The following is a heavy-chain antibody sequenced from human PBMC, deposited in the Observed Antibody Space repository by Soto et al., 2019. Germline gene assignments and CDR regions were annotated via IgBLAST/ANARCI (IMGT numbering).Heavy chain of an antibody. CDR1: GFTFSDYY. J-gene: IGHJ5*02. V-gene: IGHV3-11*01. D-gene: IGHD3-3*01. CDR2: ISSSGSTI. Sequence: QVQLVESGGGLVKPGGSLRLSCAASGFTFSDYYMSWIRQAPGKGLEWVSYISSSGSTIYYADSVKGRFTISRDNAKDSLYLQMNSLRAEDTAVYYCARSPTIFGVVIHAPGWFDPWGQGTLVTVSS. CDR3: ARSPTIFGVVIHAPGWFDP.